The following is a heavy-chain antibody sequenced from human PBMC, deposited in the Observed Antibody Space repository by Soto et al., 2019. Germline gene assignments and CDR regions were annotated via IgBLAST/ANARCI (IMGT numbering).Heavy chain of an antibody. V-gene: IGHV3-13*01. Sequence: EVQMVESGGGLVQPGGSLRLSCAASGFIFSGHDMHWVRQATGKGLEWVSGIGSAGDTYYPDSVKGRFTVSRENAKNSLYLQMNSLRVEDTAVYYCARASAGLDYWGQGALVTVSS. J-gene: IGHJ4*02. CDR1: GFIFSGHD. CDR3: ARASAGLDY. CDR2: IGSAGDT. D-gene: IGHD1-1*01.